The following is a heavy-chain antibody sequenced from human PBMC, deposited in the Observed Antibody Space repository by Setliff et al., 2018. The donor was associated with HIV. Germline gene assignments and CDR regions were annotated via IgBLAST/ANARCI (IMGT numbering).Heavy chain of an antibody. Sequence: SETLSLTCTVSGGSISSGDYFLSWIRQAPGKGLEWIGCIYYSGSTDYNPSIKSRVTMSVDMSKNQLSLKVTSVTAADTAVYYCGRFQAWQLVRGYYYYLDVWGRGATVTVSS. CDR2: IYYSGST. CDR1: GGSISSGDYF. D-gene: IGHD6-6*01. CDR3: GRFQAWQLVRGYYYYLDV. V-gene: IGHV4-61*08. J-gene: IGHJ6*03.